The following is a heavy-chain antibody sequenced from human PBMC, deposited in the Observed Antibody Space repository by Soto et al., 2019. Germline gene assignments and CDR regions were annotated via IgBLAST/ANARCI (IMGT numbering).Heavy chain of an antibody. D-gene: IGHD3-3*01. CDR3: AKGPMDDFWSGYSNYYFDY. J-gene: IGHJ4*02. Sequence: GGSLRLSCAASGFTFSSYGMHWVRQAPGKGLEWVAVISYDGSNKYYADSVKGRFTISRDNSKNTLYLQMNSLRAEDTAVYYCAKGPMDDFWSGYSNYYFDYWGQGTLVTVSS. CDR2: ISYDGSNK. V-gene: IGHV3-30*18. CDR1: GFTFSSYG.